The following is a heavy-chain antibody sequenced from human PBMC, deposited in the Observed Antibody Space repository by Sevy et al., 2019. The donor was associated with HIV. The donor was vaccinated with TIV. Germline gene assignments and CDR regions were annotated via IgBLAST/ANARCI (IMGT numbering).Heavy chain of an antibody. J-gene: IGHJ5*01. V-gene: IGHV3-33*01. D-gene: IGHD1-1*01. CDR3: ARDSARVIGQTAGFDS. Sequence: GGSLRLSCSASGFTFRSFSMHWVRQAPGKGLEWVAAIWYDGRTKQYADSVKGRFTISRDNSKNMLSLEMNSLRAEDTRLYFCARDSARVIGQTAGFDSWGQGTVVTVSS. CDR1: GFTFRSFS. CDR2: IWYDGRTK.